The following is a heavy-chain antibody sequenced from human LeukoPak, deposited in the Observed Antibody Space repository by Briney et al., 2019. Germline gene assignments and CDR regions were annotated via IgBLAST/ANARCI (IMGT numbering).Heavy chain of an antibody. CDR2: INTDGSST. Sequence: GGSLRLSCAASGFTFSSYWMHWVRQAPGKGLVWVSRINTDGSSTSYADSVKGRFTISRDNAKNTLYLQMNSLRAEDTALYYCARDGHNYGTDRWGQGTLVTVSS. CDR1: GFTFSSYW. J-gene: IGHJ5*02. CDR3: ARDGHNYGTDR. V-gene: IGHV3-74*01. D-gene: IGHD5-18*01.